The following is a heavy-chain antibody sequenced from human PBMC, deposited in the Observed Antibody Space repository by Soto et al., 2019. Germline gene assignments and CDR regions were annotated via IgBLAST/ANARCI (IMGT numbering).Heavy chain of an antibody. J-gene: IGHJ5*02. Sequence: QVQLQQWGAGLLKPSETLSLTCAVYGGSFSGYYWSWIRQPPGKGLEWIGEINHSGSTNYNPSLKSRVTLSVDTFKNQFSLKLSSVTAADTAVYYCARGRGEGYNTRRWFDPWGQGTLVTVSS. D-gene: IGHD5-12*01. CDR2: INHSGST. CDR1: GGSFSGYY. CDR3: ARGRGEGYNTRRWFDP. V-gene: IGHV4-34*01.